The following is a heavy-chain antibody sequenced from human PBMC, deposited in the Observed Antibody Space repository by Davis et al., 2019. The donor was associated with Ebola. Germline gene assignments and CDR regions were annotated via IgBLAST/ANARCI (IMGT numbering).Heavy chain of an antibody. CDR1: GFTFSSYG. V-gene: IGHV3-30*18. CDR2: ISYDGSNK. D-gene: IGHD4-23*01. CDR3: AKDLVYGGNAFFDY. J-gene: IGHJ4*02. Sequence: GESLKISCAASGFTFSSYGMHWVRQAPGKGLEWVAVISYDGSNKYYADSVKGRFTISRDNSKNTLYLQMNSLRAEDTAVYYCAKDLVYGGNAFFDYWGQGTLVSVSS.